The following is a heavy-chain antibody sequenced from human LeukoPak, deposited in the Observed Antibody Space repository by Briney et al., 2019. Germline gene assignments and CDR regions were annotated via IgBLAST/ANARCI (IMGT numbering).Heavy chain of an antibody. CDR2: ISWNSGNI. CDR3: ARGSYYIDY. V-gene: IGHV3-9*01. Sequence: PGGSLRLSCEASGFTFDGYAMYWVRQAPGKGLEWVSGISWNSGNIGYADSVKGRFTISRDNAKNSLYLEMNSLRAEDTAVYYCARGSYYIDYWGQGTLVTVSS. J-gene: IGHJ4*02. D-gene: IGHD3-10*01. CDR1: GFTFDGYA.